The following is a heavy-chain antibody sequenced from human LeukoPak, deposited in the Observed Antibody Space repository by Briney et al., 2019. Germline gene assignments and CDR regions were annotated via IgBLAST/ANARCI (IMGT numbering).Heavy chain of an antibody. CDR1: GYTFTGYY. CDR2: INPNSGGT. V-gene: IGHV1-2*02. J-gene: IGHJ5*02. CDR3: AREGGDSSGCYFRGFDP. Sequence: ASVKVSCKASGYTFTGYYMHWVRQAPGQGLEWMGWINPNSGGTNYAQKFQGRVTMTRDTSISTAYMELSRLRSDDTAVYYCAREGGDSSGCYFRGFDPWGQGTLVTVSS. D-gene: IGHD6-19*01.